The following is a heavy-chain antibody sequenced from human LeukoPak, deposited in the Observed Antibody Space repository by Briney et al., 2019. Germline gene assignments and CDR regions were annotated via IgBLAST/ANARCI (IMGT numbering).Heavy chain of an antibody. CDR3: ARESRDPMGPGLNWFDP. V-gene: IGHV1-2*02. J-gene: IGHJ5*02. D-gene: IGHD2-8*01. CDR2: INPNSGGT. CDR1: GYTFTGYY. Sequence: GASVKVSCKASGYTFTGYYMHWVRQAPGQGLEWMGWINPNSGGTNYAQKFQGRVTMTRDTSISTAYMELSRLRSDDTAVYYCARESRDPMGPGLNWFDPWGQGTLVTVSS.